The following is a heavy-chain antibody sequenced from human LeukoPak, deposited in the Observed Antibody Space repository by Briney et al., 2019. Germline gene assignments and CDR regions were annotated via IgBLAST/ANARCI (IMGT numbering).Heavy chain of an antibody. Sequence: PSETLSLTCTVSGGSISSGGYYWSWIRQPPGKGLEWIGYIYHSGSTYYNPSLKSRVTISVDRSKNQFSLKLSSVTAADTAVYYCAREDYDFWSGSHRWFDPWGQGTLVTVPS. V-gene: IGHV4-30-2*01. CDR3: AREDYDFWSGSHRWFDP. D-gene: IGHD3-3*01. CDR2: IYHSGST. CDR1: GGSISSGGYY. J-gene: IGHJ5*02.